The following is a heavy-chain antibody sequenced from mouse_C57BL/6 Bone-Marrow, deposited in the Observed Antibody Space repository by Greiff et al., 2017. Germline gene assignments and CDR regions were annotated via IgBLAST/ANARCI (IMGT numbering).Heavy chain of an antibody. CDR1: GYTFTDYE. Sequence: QVHVKQSGAELVRPGASVTLSCKASGYTFTDYEMHWVKQTPVHGLEWIGAIDPETGGTAYNQKFKGKAILTADKSSSTAYMELRSLTSEDSAVYYCTRWLPVYAMDYWGQGTSVTVSS. J-gene: IGHJ4*01. CDR3: TRWLPVYAMDY. V-gene: IGHV1-15*01. D-gene: IGHD2-2*01. CDR2: IDPETGGT.